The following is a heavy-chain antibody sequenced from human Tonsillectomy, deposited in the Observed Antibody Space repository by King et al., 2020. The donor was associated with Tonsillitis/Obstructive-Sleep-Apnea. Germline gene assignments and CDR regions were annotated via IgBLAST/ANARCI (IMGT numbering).Heavy chain of an antibody. CDR3: ARGGGYGGNSRSGGAFCYYYGMDV. D-gene: IGHD4-23*01. V-gene: IGHV3-33*01. J-gene: IGHJ6*02. CDR2: IWYDGSNK. CDR1: GFTFSNYG. Sequence: VQLVESGGGVVQPGRSLRLSCAASGFTFSNYGMHWVRQAPGKGLEWVAVIWYDGSNKYYADSVKGRFTISRDNSKNTLYLQMNSLRAEDTAVYYCARGGGYGGNSRSGGAFCYYYGMDVWGQGTTVTVSS.